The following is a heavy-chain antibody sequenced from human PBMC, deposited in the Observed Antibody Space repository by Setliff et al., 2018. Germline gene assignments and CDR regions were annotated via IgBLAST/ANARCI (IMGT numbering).Heavy chain of an antibody. D-gene: IGHD5-12*01. J-gene: IGHJ4*02. CDR1: GGSISPYY. Sequence: PSETLSLTCSVSGGSISPYYWIWIRQSPGKGLEWIGYIFYSGSARYNPSLESRVTMSVDTSKNQISLNIDSVTAADTAVYYCARESRFGYSGYDCAFDFWGQGMLVTVSS. V-gene: IGHV4-59*12. CDR3: ARESRFGYSGYDCAFDF. CDR2: IFYSGSA.